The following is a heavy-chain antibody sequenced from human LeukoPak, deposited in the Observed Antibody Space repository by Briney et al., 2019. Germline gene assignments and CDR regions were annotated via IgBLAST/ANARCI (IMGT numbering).Heavy chain of an antibody. V-gene: IGHV4-34*01. J-gene: IGHJ4*02. Sequence: SETLSLTCAVYGGSFSGYYWTWIRQPPGKGLEWIGEINYSGITNYNPSLKSRITISIDTSKNQFSLKLNSVTAADTAVYYCARVREAEYYDSTSGDYWGQGTLVTVSS. D-gene: IGHD3-22*01. CDR1: GGSFSGYY. CDR3: ARVREAEYYDSTSGDY. CDR2: INYSGIT.